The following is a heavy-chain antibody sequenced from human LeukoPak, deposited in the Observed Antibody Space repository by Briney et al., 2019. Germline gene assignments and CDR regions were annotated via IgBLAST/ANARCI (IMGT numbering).Heavy chain of an antibody. J-gene: IGHJ3*01. D-gene: IGHD2-2*01. V-gene: IGHV4-4*07. CDR2: MYTTGST. CDR3: ARAGSSTSCPVN. CDR1: GGSIINYY. Sequence: SETLSLTCTVSGGSIINYYWFWIRQPAGKGMEWIGRMYTTGSTNYNPSLKSRVTMSVDTSKNQFSLKLTSVTAADTAVYYCARAGSSTSCPVNWGQGTMVTVSS.